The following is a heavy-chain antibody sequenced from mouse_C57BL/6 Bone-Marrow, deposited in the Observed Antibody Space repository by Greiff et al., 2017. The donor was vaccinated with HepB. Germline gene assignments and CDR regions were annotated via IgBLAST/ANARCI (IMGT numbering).Heavy chain of an antibody. Sequence: VQLQESGAELVRPGASVTLSCKASGYTFTDYEMHWVKQTPVHGLEWIGAIDPETGGTAYNQKFKGKAILTADKSSSTAYMELRSLTSEDSAVYYCTIYYYGRSHWYFDVWGTGTTVTVSS. D-gene: IGHD1-1*01. CDR1: GYTFTDYE. J-gene: IGHJ1*03. CDR3: TIYYYGRSHWYFDV. CDR2: IDPETGGT. V-gene: IGHV1-15*01.